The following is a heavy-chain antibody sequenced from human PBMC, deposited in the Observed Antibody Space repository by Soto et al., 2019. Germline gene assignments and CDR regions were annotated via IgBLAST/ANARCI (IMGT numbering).Heavy chain of an antibody. CDR2: FDPEDGET. CDR3: ATAHVVPAAIWFDP. D-gene: IGHD2-2*01. J-gene: IGHJ5*02. V-gene: IGHV1-24*01. CDR1: GYTLTELS. Sequence: ASVKVSCTVSGYTLTELSMHWVRQAPGKGLEWMGGFDPEDGETIYAQKFQGRVTMTEDTSTDTAYMELSSLRSEDTAVYYCATAHVVPAAIWFDPWGQGTLVTVSS.